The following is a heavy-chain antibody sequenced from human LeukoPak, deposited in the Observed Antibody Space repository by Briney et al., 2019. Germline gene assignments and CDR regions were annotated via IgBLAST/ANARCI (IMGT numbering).Heavy chain of an antibody. J-gene: IGHJ3*02. CDR1: GFTFSSYW. Sequence: GGSLRLSCAASGFTFSSYWMHWVRQAPGKGLGWVSRIDSDGSTTNYADSVKGRFSISRFNAKETLYLQMNSLRVEDTAVYYCARGTDDIDIWGQGTLVTVSS. CDR2: IDSDGSTT. D-gene: IGHD3-9*01. V-gene: IGHV3-74*01. CDR3: ARGTDDIDI.